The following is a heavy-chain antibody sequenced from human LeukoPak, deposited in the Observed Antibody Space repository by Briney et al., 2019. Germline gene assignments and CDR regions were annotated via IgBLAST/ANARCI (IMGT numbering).Heavy chain of an antibody. CDR1: GFIFSDYY. D-gene: IGHD2/OR15-2a*01. CDR3: ARDFYDGFALDY. CDR2: IFSSSTYI. Sequence: PGGSLRLSCAASGFIFSDYYMNWVRQAPGKGLEWVSFIFSSSTYIYYTDSVKGRFTISRDNARNSLYLQMDNLRAEDTGVYYCARDFYDGFALDYWGQGTLVTVSS. J-gene: IGHJ4*02. V-gene: IGHV3-21*03.